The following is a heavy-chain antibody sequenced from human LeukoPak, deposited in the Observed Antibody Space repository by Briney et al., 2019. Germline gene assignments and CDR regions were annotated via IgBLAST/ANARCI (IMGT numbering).Heavy chain of an antibody. CDR2: IYYSGST. J-gene: IGHJ5*02. D-gene: IGHD3-10*01. Sequence: SETLSLTCTVSGGSISSSSYYWGWIRQPPGKGLESIGSIYYSGSTYYNPSLKSRVTISVDTSKNQFSLKLSSVTAADTAVYYCARQITMVRGVTVTDWFDPWGQGTLVTVSS. CDR3: ARQITMVRGVTVTDWFDP. CDR1: GGSISSSSYY. V-gene: IGHV4-39*01.